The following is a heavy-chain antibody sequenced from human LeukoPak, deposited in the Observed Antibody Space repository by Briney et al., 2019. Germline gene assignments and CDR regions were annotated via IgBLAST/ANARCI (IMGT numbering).Heavy chain of an antibody. J-gene: IGHJ4*02. D-gene: IGHD1-26*01. CDR3: ARDSGSYWGYFDY. CDR2: IYYSGST. CDR1: GGSISGYY. V-gene: IGHV4-59*01. Sequence: PSETLSLTCTVCGGSISGYYWSWIRQPPGKGLEWIGYIYYSGSTNYNPSLKSRVTISVDTSKNQFSLKLSSVTAADTAVYYCARDSGSYWGYFDYWGQGTLVTVSS.